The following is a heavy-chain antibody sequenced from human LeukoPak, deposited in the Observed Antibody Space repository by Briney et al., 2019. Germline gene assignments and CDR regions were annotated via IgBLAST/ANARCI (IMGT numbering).Heavy chain of an antibody. CDR2: ITNNGGST. CDR1: GFTFSGYA. CDR3: ARVGVARAFDL. J-gene: IGHJ3*01. Sequence: PGGSLRLSCAASGFTFSGYAMHWVRQAPGKGLEYVSAITNNGGSTYYADSVKGRFTISRDNSKNTLYLQMGSLRAEDMAVYHCARVGVARAFDLWGQGTMVTVSS. V-gene: IGHV3-64*02.